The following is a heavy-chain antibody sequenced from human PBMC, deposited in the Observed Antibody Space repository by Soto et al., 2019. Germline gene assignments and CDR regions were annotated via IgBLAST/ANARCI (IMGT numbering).Heavy chain of an antibody. J-gene: IGHJ4*02. V-gene: IGHV3-23*01. Sequence: EIELLESGGGLVQPGGSLRLSCAASGFTFTTYAMGWVRQAPGKGLEWVSSISGSGAGTFYADSVKGRFTISRDNAKKMVYLQMNGLRADDTPVYYCAKEALTVAGNNFDSWGQGTLVTVSS. CDR1: GFTFTTYA. D-gene: IGHD6-19*01. CDR2: ISGSGAGT. CDR3: AKEALTVAGNNFDS.